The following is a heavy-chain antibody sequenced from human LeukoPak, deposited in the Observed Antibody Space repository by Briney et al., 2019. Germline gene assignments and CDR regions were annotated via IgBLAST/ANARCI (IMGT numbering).Heavy chain of an antibody. J-gene: IGHJ4*02. CDR3: ARGRLLYNRGFDY. CDR1: GFTFSSYS. V-gene: IGHV3-21*01. D-gene: IGHD2-2*02. Sequence: GGSLRLSCAASGFTFSSYSMNWVRQAPGKGLEWVSSISSSSSYIYYADSVKGRFTISRDNAKNSLYLQMNSLRAEDTAVYYCARGRLLYNRGFDYWGQGTLVTVSS. CDR2: ISSSSSYI.